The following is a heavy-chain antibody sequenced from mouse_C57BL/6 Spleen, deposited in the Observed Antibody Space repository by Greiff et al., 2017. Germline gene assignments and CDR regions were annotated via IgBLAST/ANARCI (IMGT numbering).Heavy chain of an antibody. CDR1: GYTFTSYW. V-gene: IGHV1-55*01. CDR3: ARDYGSSYPVAY. Sequence: VKLQQPGAELVKPGASVKMSCKASGYTFTSYWITWVKQRPGQGLEWIGDIYPGSGSTNYNEKFKSKATLTVDTSSSTAYMQLSSLTSEDSAVYYCARDYGSSYPVAYWGQGTLVTVSA. CDR2: IYPGSGST. D-gene: IGHD1-1*01. J-gene: IGHJ3*01.